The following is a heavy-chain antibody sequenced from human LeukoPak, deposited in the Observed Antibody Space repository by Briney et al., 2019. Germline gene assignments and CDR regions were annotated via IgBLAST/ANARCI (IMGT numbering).Heavy chain of an antibody. V-gene: IGHV1-2*04. J-gene: IGHJ4*02. Sequence: ASVKVSCKASGYTFTGYYMHWVRQAPGQGLEWMGWINPNSGGTNYAQKFQGWVTMTRDTSISTAYMELSRLRSDDTAVYYCTPNFLWFGELSLRWGRGTLVTVSS. CDR3: TPNFLWFGELSLR. CDR2: INPNSGGT. D-gene: IGHD3-10*01. CDR1: GYTFTGYY.